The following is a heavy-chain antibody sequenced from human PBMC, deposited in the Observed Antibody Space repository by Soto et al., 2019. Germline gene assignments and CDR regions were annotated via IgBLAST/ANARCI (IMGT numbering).Heavy chain of an antibody. D-gene: IGHD6-13*01. V-gene: IGHV3-11*05. CDR3: ARGRGAAAEYFDC. CDR1: GFTFSDYY. J-gene: IGHJ4*02. Sequence: QVPLVESGGGLVKPGGSLRLSCAVSGFTFSDYYMTWIRQAPGKGLEWVSYISSSTSHTNYADSVKGRFTISRDNAKNSLFLQMNSLRAEDTAGYYCARGRGAAAEYFDCCGQGTLVTVSS. CDR2: ISSSTSHT.